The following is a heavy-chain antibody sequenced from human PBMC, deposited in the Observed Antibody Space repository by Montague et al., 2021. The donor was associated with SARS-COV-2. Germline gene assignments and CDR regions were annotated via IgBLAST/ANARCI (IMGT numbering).Heavy chain of an antibody. D-gene: IGHD3-22*01. Sequence: SETLSLTCTVSGGSISSYYWNWIRQPPGKGLEWIGYIYYSGRTNXNTSLKSRVTISVDTSKNQFSLKLSSVTAADTAVYYCAGGGGSGYRSYFDYWGQGTLVTVSS. CDR3: AGGGGSGYRSYFDY. J-gene: IGHJ4*02. CDR1: GGSISSYY. CDR2: IYYSGRT. V-gene: IGHV4-59*01.